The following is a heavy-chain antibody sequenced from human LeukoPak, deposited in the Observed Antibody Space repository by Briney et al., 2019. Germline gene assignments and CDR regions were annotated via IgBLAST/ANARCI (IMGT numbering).Heavy chain of an antibody. Sequence: PSETLSLTCTVSAVSISSYYWSWIRQPPGKGLEWIGFIYYSGSTNYNPSLKSRVTISVDTSKNQFSLKLSSVTAADTAVYYCARGSFPTNLFDYWGQGTLVTVSS. CDR3: ARGSFPTNLFDY. J-gene: IGHJ4*02. D-gene: IGHD5-12*01. CDR1: AVSISSYY. V-gene: IGHV4-59*01. CDR2: IYYSGST.